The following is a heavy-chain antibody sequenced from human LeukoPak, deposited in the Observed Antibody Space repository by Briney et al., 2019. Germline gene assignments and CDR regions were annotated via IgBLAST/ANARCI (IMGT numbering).Heavy chain of an antibody. J-gene: IGHJ4*02. CDR1: GESFSGYY. CDR3: ARGQSTGDRRTDY. Sequence: SETLSLTCALYGESFSGYYWSWIRQPPGKGLEWIGEINHSGSTNYNPSLKRRVTISVDTSKNQFSLKLSSVTAADTAVYYCARGQSTGDRRTDYWGQGTLVTVSS. CDR2: INHSGST. V-gene: IGHV4-34*01. D-gene: IGHD7-27*01.